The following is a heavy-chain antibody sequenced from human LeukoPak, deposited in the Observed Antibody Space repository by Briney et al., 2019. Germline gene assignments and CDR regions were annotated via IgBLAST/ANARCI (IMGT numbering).Heavy chain of an antibody. CDR2: INHSGST. CDR3: ARAGWLWFGTKTHSSVSAYFDY. CDR1: GGSFSGYY. D-gene: IGHD3-16*01. V-gene: IGHV4-34*01. Sequence: PSETLSLTCAVYGGSFSGYYWSWIRQPPGKGLEWIGEINHSGSTNYNPSLKSRVTISVDTSKNQLSLKLSSVTAADTAVYYCARAGWLWFGTKTHSSVSAYFDYWGQGTLVTVSS. J-gene: IGHJ4*02.